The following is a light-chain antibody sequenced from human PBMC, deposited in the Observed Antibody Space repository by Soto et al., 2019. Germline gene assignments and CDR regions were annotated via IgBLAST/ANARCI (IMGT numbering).Light chain of an antibody. J-gene: IGLJ1*01. CDR2: VNSDGSH. Sequence: QSVVTQSPSASASLGPSVKLTCTLTSCQRKYAIAWHQQKPEKGPRYLMRVNSDGSHIRGDGVPDRFSGSSSRTARYLTISSLQSEEEADYYCQAWGTGIPVLGPGTKLTVL. CDR1: SCQRKYA. CDR3: QAWGTGIPV. V-gene: IGLV4-69*01.